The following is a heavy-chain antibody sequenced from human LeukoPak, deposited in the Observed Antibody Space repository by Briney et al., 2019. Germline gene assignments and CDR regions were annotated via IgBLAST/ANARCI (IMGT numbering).Heavy chain of an antibody. CDR3: ARSSLAVAGSVFDY. D-gene: IGHD6-19*01. V-gene: IGHV1-18*01. CDR2: ISNYNGNT. J-gene: IGHJ4*02. Sequence: ASVKVSCKASGYTFTSYGISWVRQAPGKGLEWMGWISNYNGNTHYAQKLQGRVTMTTDTSTSTAYMELRSLRSDDTAVYYCARSSLAVAGSVFDYWGQGTLVTVSS. CDR1: GYTFTSYG.